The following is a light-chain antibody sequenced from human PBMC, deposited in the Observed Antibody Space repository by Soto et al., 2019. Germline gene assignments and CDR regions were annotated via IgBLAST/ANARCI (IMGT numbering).Light chain of an antibody. CDR1: QSIRNW. Sequence: DIQMTQSPSTLSASVGDRVTITCRASQSIRNWLAWYQQKPGKAPKSLLYMVSTLESGVPSRFSVSGYETEFSLTISSLQPDDFATYYCQHYSTYPWTFGQGTKVEI. V-gene: IGKV1-5*03. J-gene: IGKJ1*01. CDR3: QHYSTYPWT. CDR2: MVS.